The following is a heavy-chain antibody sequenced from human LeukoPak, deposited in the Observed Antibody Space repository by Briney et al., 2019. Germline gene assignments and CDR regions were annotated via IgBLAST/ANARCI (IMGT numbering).Heavy chain of an antibody. V-gene: IGHV1-2*02. D-gene: IGHD3-22*01. CDR2: MNPNSGGT. Sequence: GASVKVSCKASGYTFTSYDINWVRQATGQGLEWMGWMNPNSGGTNYAQKFQGRVTMTRDTSISTAYMELSRLRSDDTAVYYCARAVLGGGYSAPTYWGQGTLVTVSS. CDR1: GYTFTSYD. CDR3: ARAVLGGGYSAPTY. J-gene: IGHJ4*02.